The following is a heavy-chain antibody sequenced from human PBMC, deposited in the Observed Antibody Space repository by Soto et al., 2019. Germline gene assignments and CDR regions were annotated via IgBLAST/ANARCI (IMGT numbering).Heavy chain of an antibody. J-gene: IGHJ5*02. CDR1: GFTFSSYA. Sequence: GGSLRLSCAASGFTFSSYAMSWVRQAPGKGLEWVSAISGSGGSTYYADSVKGRFTISRDNSKNTLYLQMNSLRAEDTAVYYCANEGYCSGGSCYTNWFDPWGQGTLVTVSS. D-gene: IGHD2-15*01. CDR2: ISGSGGST. V-gene: IGHV3-23*01. CDR3: ANEGYCSGGSCYTNWFDP.